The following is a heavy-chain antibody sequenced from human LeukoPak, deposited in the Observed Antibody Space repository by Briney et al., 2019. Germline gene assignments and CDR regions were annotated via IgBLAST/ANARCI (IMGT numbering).Heavy chain of an antibody. V-gene: IGHV4-39*07. Sequence: SETLSLTCTVSGGSISSSYYYWGWIRQPPGKGLEWIGSIYYSGSTYYNPSLKSRVTISVDKSKNQFSLKLSSVTAADTAVYYCARRNWGRLDYWGQGTLVTVSS. J-gene: IGHJ4*02. CDR3: ARRNWGRLDY. CDR1: GGSISSSYYY. CDR2: IYYSGST. D-gene: IGHD7-27*01.